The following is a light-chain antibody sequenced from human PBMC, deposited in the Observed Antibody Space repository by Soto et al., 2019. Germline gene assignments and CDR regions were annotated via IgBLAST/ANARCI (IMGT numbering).Light chain of an antibody. CDR2: EVT. CDR3: SSYSGTNSNVI. J-gene: IGLJ2*01. Sequence: QSALTQPPSASGSPGQSVTISCAGTYSDIGDYNYVSWYQQHPDKVPKLIIYEVTNRPSGVPDSFSGSKSGYTASLTVSDLQPADEAVYYCSSYSGTNSNVIFGGGTKLTVL. V-gene: IGLV2-8*01. CDR1: YSDIGDYNY.